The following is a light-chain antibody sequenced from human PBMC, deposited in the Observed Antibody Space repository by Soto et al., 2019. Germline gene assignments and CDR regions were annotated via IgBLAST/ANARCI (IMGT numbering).Light chain of an antibody. CDR1: QSIGSW. V-gene: IGKV1-5*01. CDR3: QQYNSYWP. Sequence: DIEVTQSPSSLSASIGDRVTLTCRASQSIGSWLAWYQQKPGKAPKLLIYDASSLESGVPSRFSGRGSGTGFTLTISSLQPDDFATYYCQQYNSYWPFGQGTKV. J-gene: IGKJ1*01. CDR2: DAS.